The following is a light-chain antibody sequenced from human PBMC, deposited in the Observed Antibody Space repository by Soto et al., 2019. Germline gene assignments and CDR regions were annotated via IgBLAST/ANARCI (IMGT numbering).Light chain of an antibody. Sequence: EIVLKQSPATLPLSPGETATLSCRASPGVDRYLAWYQQKVGQSPRLIIYDTSNRATGVPARFSGSGYGTDFTLTITSLQPEDYALYFCQHRRDSPPGFGPGTRVEIK. CDR1: PGVDRY. J-gene: IGKJ3*01. CDR2: DTS. CDR3: QHRRDSPPG. V-gene: IGKV3-11*01.